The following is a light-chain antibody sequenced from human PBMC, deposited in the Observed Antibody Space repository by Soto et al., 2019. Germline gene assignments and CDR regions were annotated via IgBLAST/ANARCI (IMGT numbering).Light chain of an antibody. Sequence: DIQMTQSPSTLSVSVGDRVTITCRASQSISSWLAWYQQKPGKAPKSLIYKASSLESGVPSRFSGSGSGTEFTLTISRLQPDDFATYYCQQYSIYPITFGQGTRLEIK. CDR3: QQYSIYPIT. CDR1: QSISSW. V-gene: IGKV1-5*03. CDR2: KAS. J-gene: IGKJ5*01.